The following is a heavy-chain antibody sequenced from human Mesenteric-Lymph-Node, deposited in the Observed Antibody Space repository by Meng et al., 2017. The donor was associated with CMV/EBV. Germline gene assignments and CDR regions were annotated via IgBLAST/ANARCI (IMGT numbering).Heavy chain of an antibody. Sequence: GESLKISCAASGFTFSSYAMSWVRQVPGKGLEWVSAISGSGGSTYYADSVKGRFTISRDNAKNSLYLQMNSLGAEDTAVYYCARGVYDSSGYYYPWGQGTLVTVSS. D-gene: IGHD3-22*01. V-gene: IGHV3-23*01. CDR3: ARGVYDSSGYYYP. CDR2: ISGSGGST. CDR1: GFTFSSYA. J-gene: IGHJ5*02.